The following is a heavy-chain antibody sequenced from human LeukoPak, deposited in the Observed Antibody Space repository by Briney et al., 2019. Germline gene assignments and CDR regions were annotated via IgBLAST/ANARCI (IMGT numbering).Heavy chain of an antibody. D-gene: IGHD3-22*01. CDR1: GYTFTGYY. CDR2: INPSGGST. J-gene: IGHJ4*02. V-gene: IGHV1-46*01. Sequence: GASVKVSCKASGYTFTGYYMHWVRQAPGQGLEWMGIINPSGGSTSYAQKFQGRVTMTRDTSTSTVYMELSSLRSEDTAVYYCARDSSITMIVGGFDYWGQGTLVTVSS. CDR3: ARDSSITMIVGGFDY.